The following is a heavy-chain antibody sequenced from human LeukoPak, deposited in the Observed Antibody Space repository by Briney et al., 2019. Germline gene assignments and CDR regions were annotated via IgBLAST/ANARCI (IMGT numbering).Heavy chain of an antibody. D-gene: IGHD6-6*01. J-gene: IGHJ4*02. Sequence: GGSLRLSCAASGFTLSSYAMSWVRQAPGKGLEWVSAISGSGGSTYYADSVRGRFTISRDNSKNTLYLQMNSLRAEDTAVYYCARHRSSWLIDYWGQGTLVTVSS. CDR1: GFTLSSYA. CDR3: ARHRSSWLIDY. V-gene: IGHV3-23*01. CDR2: ISGSGGST.